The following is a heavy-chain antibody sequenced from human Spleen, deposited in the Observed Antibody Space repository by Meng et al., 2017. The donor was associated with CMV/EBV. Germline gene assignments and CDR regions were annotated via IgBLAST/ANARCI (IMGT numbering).Heavy chain of an antibody. D-gene: IGHD1-14*01. Sequence: LTCAVSGGSISSSNLWTWVRQVPGKGLEWIGEIYHSGSTNYNPSLKSRVTISVDKFKNQFSLKLGSVTAADTAFYYCASSPNQDPGPWGQGTLVTVSS. CDR2: IYHSGST. V-gene: IGHV4-4*02. CDR3: ASSPNQDPGP. J-gene: IGHJ5*02. CDR1: GGSISSSNL.